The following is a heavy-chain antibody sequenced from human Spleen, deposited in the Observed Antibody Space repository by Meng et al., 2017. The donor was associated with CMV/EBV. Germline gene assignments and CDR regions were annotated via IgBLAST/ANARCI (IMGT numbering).Heavy chain of an antibody. CDR2: ISSSSSYI. Sequence: GESLKISCVASGFNFSPYSMNWVRQAPGKGLEWVSSISSSSSYIHYADSVTGRFTISRDNAKNSLFLQMNSLRAEDTAVYYCASGLWSDYWGQGTLVTVSS. CDR1: GFNFSPYS. CDR3: ASGLWSDY. D-gene: IGHD2-21*01. V-gene: IGHV3-21*01. J-gene: IGHJ4*02.